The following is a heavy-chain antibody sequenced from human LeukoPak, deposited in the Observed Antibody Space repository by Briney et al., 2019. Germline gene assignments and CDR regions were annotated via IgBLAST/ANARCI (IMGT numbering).Heavy chain of an antibody. D-gene: IGHD1-26*01. CDR1: GFTFSIYG. V-gene: IGHV3-33*01. J-gene: IGHJ4*02. Sequence: GGSLRLSCAASGFTFSIYGMHWVRQSPGKGLEWVAVIWNDGSNKYYADSVKGRFTISRDNFKNTLFLQMNSLRAEDTAVYYCARASGSYDYWGQGTLVTVSS. CDR3: ARASGSYDY. CDR2: IWNDGSNK.